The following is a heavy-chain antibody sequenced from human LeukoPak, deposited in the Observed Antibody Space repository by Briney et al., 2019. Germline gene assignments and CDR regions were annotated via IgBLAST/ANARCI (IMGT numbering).Heavy chain of an antibody. Sequence: GASVKVSCKASGYAFTAYYIHWVRQAPGQGLEWMGWINPNSGGTNSAQKFQGRVTMTRDTSISTAYMELSRLRSDDTAVYYCARERISGWYCDYWGQGTLVTVSS. CDR3: ARERISGWYCDY. V-gene: IGHV1-2*02. D-gene: IGHD6-19*01. J-gene: IGHJ4*02. CDR2: INPNSGGT. CDR1: GYAFTAYY.